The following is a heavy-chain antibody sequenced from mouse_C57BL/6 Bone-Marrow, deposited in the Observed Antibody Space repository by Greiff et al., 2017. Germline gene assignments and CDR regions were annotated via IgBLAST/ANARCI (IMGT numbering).Heavy chain of an antibody. V-gene: IGHV5-4*01. CDR1: GFTFSSYA. CDR2: ISDGGSYT. CDR3: ARDHLITTVVAPDY. Sequence: DVQLVESGGGLVKPGGSLKLSCAASGFTFSSYAMSWVRQTPEKRLEWVATISDGGSYTYYPDNVKGRFTISRDNAKNNLYLQMSHLKSEDTAMYYCARDHLITTVVAPDYWGQGTTLTVSS. D-gene: IGHD1-1*01. J-gene: IGHJ2*01.